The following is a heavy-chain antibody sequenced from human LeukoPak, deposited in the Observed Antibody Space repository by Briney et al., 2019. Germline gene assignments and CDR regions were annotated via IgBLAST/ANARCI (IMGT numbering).Heavy chain of an antibody. CDR1: GGSISSGGYS. CDR3: ARGSSVLDFDY. D-gene: IGHD1-1*01. CDR2: IYHSGST. Sequence: SETLSLTCAVSGGSISSGGYSWSWIRQPPAKGLEWIGYIYHSGSTYYNPSLKSRVTISVDRSKNQFSLKLSSVTAADTAVYYCARGSSVLDFDYWGQGTLVTVSS. J-gene: IGHJ4*02. V-gene: IGHV4-30-2*01.